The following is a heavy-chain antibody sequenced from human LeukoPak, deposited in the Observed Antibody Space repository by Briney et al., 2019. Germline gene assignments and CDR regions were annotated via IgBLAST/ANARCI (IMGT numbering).Heavy chain of an antibody. V-gene: IGHV3-15*01. Sequence: SGGSLRLSCAASGFTFSNAWMSWVRQAPGKGLEFVGHIKSKIDGGTTDYTAPVKGRFTISRDDSKNTLYLQMNSLKIEDTAMYYCTPRVDTAPFDYWGQGTLVTVSS. D-gene: IGHD5-18*01. J-gene: IGHJ4*02. CDR3: TPRVDTAPFDY. CDR2: IKSKIDGGTT. CDR1: GFTFSNAW.